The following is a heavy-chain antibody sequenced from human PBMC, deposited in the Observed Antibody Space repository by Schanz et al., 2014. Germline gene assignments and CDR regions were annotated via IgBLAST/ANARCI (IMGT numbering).Heavy chain of an antibody. CDR3: ARPALWFGDNCFDP. CDR2: IKSDGSST. Sequence: VQLVESGGGVVQPGRSLRLSCAASGFTFSSYWMHWVRQVPGKGLVWVSRIKSDGSSTSYADSVKGRFTISRDNAKNTLYLQMNSLRAEDTAVYYCARPALWFGDNCFDPWGQGTLXTVSS. CDR1: GFTFSSYW. J-gene: IGHJ5*02. D-gene: IGHD3-10*01. V-gene: IGHV3-74*02.